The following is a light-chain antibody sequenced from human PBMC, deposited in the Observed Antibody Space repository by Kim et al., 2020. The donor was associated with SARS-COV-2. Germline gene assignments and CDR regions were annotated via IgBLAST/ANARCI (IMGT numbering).Light chain of an antibody. Sequence: EIVLTQSPGTLSLSPGERATLSCRASQSVSSSYLAWYQQKPGQAPRLLIYGASSRATGIPDRFSGSGSGTDFTLTISRLEPEDFAVYYCQQYGSPPLTFGGGTKLEI. V-gene: IGKV3-20*01. CDR1: QSVSSSY. CDR2: GAS. J-gene: IGKJ4*01. CDR3: QQYGSPPLT.